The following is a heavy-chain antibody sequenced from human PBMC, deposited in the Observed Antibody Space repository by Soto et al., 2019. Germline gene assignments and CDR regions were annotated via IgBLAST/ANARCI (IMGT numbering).Heavy chain of an antibody. J-gene: IGHJ3*02. CDR2: IYWDDDK. CDR3: AHSLLLTGYYPFGAFDI. D-gene: IGHD3-9*01. CDR1: GFSLSTSGVG. V-gene: IGHV2-5*02. Sequence: SGPTLVKPTPTLTLTCTFSGFSLSTSGVGVGWIRQPPEKALEWLALIYWDDDKRYSPSLKSRLTITKDTSKNQVVLTMTNMDPVDTATYYCAHSLLLTGYYPFGAFDIWGQGTMVTVSS.